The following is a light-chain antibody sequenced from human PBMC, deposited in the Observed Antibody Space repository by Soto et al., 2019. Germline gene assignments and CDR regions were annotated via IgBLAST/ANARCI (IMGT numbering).Light chain of an antibody. CDR2: AAS. CDR1: YTISTY. J-gene: IGKJ2*01. Sequence: DIQMTQSPASLSASVGDRVTITCRTSYTISTYLNWYQQKPGKAPNLLISAASSLHSGVTSRFSGSGSGTDFTLTISSLQPEDFATYYCQQSYSTPHTFGQGTKVDIK. V-gene: IGKV1-39*01. CDR3: QQSYSTPHT.